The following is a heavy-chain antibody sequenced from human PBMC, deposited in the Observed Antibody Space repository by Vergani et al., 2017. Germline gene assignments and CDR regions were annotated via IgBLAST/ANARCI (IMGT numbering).Heavy chain of an antibody. Sequence: DVHLAESGGGFFQPGGSLRLSCSASGFSFNSYWMHWVRQVPGKGLLWVSRIKSDGSITAYADSVKGRFTIYRGNAQNTLYLQMNSLRPDDTAVYYCVRGGRGDHGDFWSRLGPWGQGTRVIVSS. CDR3: VRGGRGDHGDFWSRLGP. V-gene: IGHV3-74*03. CDR1: GFSFNSYW. D-gene: IGHD3-3*01. J-gene: IGHJ5*02. CDR2: IKSDGSIT.